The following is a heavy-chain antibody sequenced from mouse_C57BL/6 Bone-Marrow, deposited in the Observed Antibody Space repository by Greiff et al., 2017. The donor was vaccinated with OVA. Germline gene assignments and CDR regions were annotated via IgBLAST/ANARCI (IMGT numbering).Heavy chain of an antibody. V-gene: IGHV1-64*01. CDR3: ARRVANWERVDY. CDR1: GYTFTSYW. D-gene: IGHD4-1*01. CDR2: IHPNSGST. J-gene: IGHJ2*01. Sequence: VQLQQPGAELVKPGASVKLSCKASGYTFTSYWMHWVKQRPGQGLEWIGMIHPNSGSTNYNEKFKSKATLTVDKSSSTAYMQLSSLTSEDSAVYYCARRVANWERVDYWGQGTTLTVSS.